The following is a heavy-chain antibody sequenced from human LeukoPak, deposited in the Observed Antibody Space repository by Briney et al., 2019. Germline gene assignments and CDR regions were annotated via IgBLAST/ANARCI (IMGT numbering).Heavy chain of an antibody. CDR2: IYYSGST. D-gene: IGHD1-26*01. Sequence: PSETLSLTCTVSGGSISSYYWSWIRQPPGKGLEWIGYIYYSGSTNYNPSLKSRVTISVDTSKNQFSLKLSSVTAADTAVYYCARGREDDAEGFDYWGQGTLVTVSS. J-gene: IGHJ4*02. V-gene: IGHV4-59*08. CDR3: ARGREDDAEGFDY. CDR1: GGSISSYY.